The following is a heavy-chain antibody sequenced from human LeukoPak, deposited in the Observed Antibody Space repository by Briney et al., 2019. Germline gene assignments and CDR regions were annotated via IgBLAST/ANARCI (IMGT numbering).Heavy chain of an antibody. J-gene: IGHJ6*04. V-gene: IGHV3-30-3*01. CDR3: ARVRRVVDTAMVRYYYYGMDV. CDR1: GFTFSSYA. Sequence: PGRSLRLSCAASGFTFSSYAMHWVRQAPGKGLEWVAVISYDGSNKYYADSVKGRFTISRDNSKNTLYLQMNSLRAEDTAVYYSARVRRVVDTAMVRYYYYGMDVWGKGTTVTVSS. D-gene: IGHD5-18*01. CDR2: ISYDGSNK.